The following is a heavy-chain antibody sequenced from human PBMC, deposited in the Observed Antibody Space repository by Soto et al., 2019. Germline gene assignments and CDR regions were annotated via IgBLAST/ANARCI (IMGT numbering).Heavy chain of an antibody. CDR1: DGSSVDRGDC. V-gene: IGHV4-61*08. CDR3: ARELSTVTNYGMDV. Sequence: VADGSSVDRGDCWIWNQKPPGKELEWIAYIYYSGSTNYNPSLKSRVTISVDTSKNQFSLKLSSVTAADTAVYYCARELSTVTNYGMDVWGQGTTVTVSS. D-gene: IGHD4-17*01. CDR2: IYYSGST. J-gene: IGHJ6*02.